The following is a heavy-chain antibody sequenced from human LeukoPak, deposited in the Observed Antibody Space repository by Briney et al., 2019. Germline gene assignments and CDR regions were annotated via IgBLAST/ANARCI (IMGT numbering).Heavy chain of an antibody. D-gene: IGHD6-19*01. Sequence: GGSLRLSCAASGFTFSNYAMSWVRQAPGKGLEWVSSMSGSGGSTYYADSVKGRCTISRDNSKNTLYLQMNNLRAEDTALYYCAKNQGQWLVPVDYWGQGTLVTVSS. V-gene: IGHV3-23*01. CDR2: MSGSGGST. J-gene: IGHJ4*02. CDR3: AKNQGQWLVPVDY. CDR1: GFTFSNYA.